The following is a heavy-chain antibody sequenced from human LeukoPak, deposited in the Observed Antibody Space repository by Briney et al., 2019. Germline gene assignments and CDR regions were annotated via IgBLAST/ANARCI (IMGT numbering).Heavy chain of an antibody. CDR3: ARIPTPSSGSYERGHQSDY. V-gene: IGHV3-30-3*01. J-gene: IGHJ4*02. CDR2: ISYDGSNK. CDR1: GFTFSSYA. Sequence: GGSLRLSCAASGFTFSSYAMHWVRQAPGKGLEWVAVISYDGSNKYYADSVKGRFTISRDNSKNTLYLQMNSLRAEDTAVYYCARIPTPSSGSYERGHQSDYWGQGTLVTVSS. D-gene: IGHD1-26*01.